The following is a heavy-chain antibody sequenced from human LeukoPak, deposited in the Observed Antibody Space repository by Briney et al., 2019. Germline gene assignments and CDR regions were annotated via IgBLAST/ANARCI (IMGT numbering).Heavy chain of an antibody. V-gene: IGHV3-66*01. Sequence: GGSLRLSCAASGFTVSSNYMSWVRQAPGKGLEWVSVICSGGSTYYADSVKGRFTISRDNSKNTLYLQMNSLRAEDTAVYYCARVGLIAAAADYWGQGTLVTVSS. J-gene: IGHJ4*02. CDR3: ARVGLIAAAADY. CDR2: ICSGGST. CDR1: GFTVSSNY. D-gene: IGHD6-13*01.